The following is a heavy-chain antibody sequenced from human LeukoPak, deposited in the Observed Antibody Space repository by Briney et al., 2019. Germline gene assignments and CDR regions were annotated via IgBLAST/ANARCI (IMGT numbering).Heavy chain of an antibody. Sequence: PGRSLRLSCAASGFTFSSYWMSWVRQAPGKGLEWVANIKQDGSEKYYVDSVKGRFTISRDNAKNSLYLQMNSLRAEDTAVYYCARGVMDSYGLHFDYWGQGTLVTVSS. CDR2: IKQDGSEK. CDR1: GFTFSSYW. J-gene: IGHJ4*02. D-gene: IGHD5-18*01. V-gene: IGHV3-7*01. CDR3: ARGVMDSYGLHFDY.